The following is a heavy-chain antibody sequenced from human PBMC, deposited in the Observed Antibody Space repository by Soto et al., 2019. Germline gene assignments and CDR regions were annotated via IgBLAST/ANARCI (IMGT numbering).Heavy chain of an antibody. CDR1: GYNFHPYW. J-gene: IGHJ6*02. CDR3: ARPTDYHYGMQV. D-gene: IGHD4-17*01. CDR2: IYPHDSDT. V-gene: IGHV5-51*03. Sequence: PXESLRGSWKGSGYNFHPYWNAWVRQMPGKGLEWMGFIYPHDSDTRYSPSFRGQVTISADKSINTAYLQWTSLKASDTAIYFCARPTDYHYGMQVWGHGTTVTVSS.